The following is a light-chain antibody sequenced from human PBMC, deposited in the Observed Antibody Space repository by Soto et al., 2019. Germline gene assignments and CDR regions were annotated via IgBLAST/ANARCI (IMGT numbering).Light chain of an antibody. CDR1: QSINSF. J-gene: IGKJ3*01. CDR2: DAS. CDR3: QQSYNTPFT. Sequence: DIQMTQSPSSLSASEGDRFTITCRASQSINSFLNWYQQKSGKAPKLLIYDASTLQSGVPSRFSGSGSETEFTLTITSLQPDAFATYYCQQSYNTPFTFGPGTKVDVK. V-gene: IGKV1-39*01.